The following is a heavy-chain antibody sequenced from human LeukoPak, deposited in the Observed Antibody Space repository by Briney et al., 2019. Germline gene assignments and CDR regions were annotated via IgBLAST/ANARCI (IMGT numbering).Heavy chain of an antibody. CDR1: GYTFTSYY. D-gene: IGHD3-22*01. Sequence: ASVKVSCKASGYTFTSYYMHWARQAPGQGLEWMGIINPSGGSTSYAQKFQGRVTMTRDTSTSTVYMELSSLRSEDTAVYYCARGGYYDSSGYSVPTYYDDAFDIWGQGTMVTVSS. V-gene: IGHV1-46*01. J-gene: IGHJ3*02. CDR3: ARGGYYDSSGYSVPTYYDDAFDI. CDR2: INPSGGST.